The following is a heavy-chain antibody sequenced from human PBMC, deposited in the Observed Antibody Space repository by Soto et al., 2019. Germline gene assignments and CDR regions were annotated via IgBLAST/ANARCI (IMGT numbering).Heavy chain of an antibody. CDR3: AREYSAYDSSGYQGY. Sequence: ASVKVSCKASGYTFTSYYMHWVRQAPGQGLEWMGIINPSGGSTSYAQKFQGRVTMTRDTSTSTVYMELSSLRSEDTAVYYCAREYSAYDSSGYQGYWGQGTLVTVS. CDR1: GYTFTSYY. CDR2: INPSGGST. D-gene: IGHD3-22*01. V-gene: IGHV1-46*03. J-gene: IGHJ4*02.